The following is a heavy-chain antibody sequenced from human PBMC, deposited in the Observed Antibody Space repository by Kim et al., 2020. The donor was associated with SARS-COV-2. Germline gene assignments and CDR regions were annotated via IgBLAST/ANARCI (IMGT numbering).Heavy chain of an antibody. Sequence: SETLSLTCAVYGGSFSGYYWSWIRQHPGKGLEWIGEINHSGSTNYNPSLKSRVTISVDTSKNQFSLKLSSVTAADTAVYYCARGGLGYCSSTSCRLLDYWGQGTLVTVSS. CDR2: INHSGST. CDR3: ARGGLGYCSSTSCRLLDY. V-gene: IGHV4-34*01. CDR1: GGSFSGYY. J-gene: IGHJ4*02. D-gene: IGHD2-2*01.